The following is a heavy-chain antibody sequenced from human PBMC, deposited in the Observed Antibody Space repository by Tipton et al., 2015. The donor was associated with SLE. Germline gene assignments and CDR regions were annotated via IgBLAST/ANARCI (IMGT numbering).Heavy chain of an antibody. Sequence: GSLRLSCAASGFTFSSYSMNWVRQAPGKGLEWVSSISSSSSYIYYADSVKGRFTISRDNAKNSLYLQMNSLRAEDTAVYYCARGLGPGIAAAGRGYWGQGTLVTVSS. CDR2: ISSSSSYI. V-gene: IGHV3-21*01. J-gene: IGHJ4*02. D-gene: IGHD6-13*01. CDR1: GFTFSSYS. CDR3: ARGLGPGIAAAGRGY.